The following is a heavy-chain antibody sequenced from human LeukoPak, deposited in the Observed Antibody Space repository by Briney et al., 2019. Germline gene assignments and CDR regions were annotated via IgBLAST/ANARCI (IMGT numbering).Heavy chain of an antibody. D-gene: IGHD4-17*01. V-gene: IGHV3-49*03. CDR1: GFRFGDDA. Sequence: GSLRLSCTASGFRFGDDAWSWFRQAPGKGVEFVCFIRKKGYGETTDYAASVGGRFTISRDDAKSIAYLQMHSLEIEDTALYYCPRGLHDYGDSNYYFDQWRRGTQVTVSS. CDR2: IRKKGYGETT. CDR3: PRGLHDYGDSNYYFDQ. J-gene: IGHJ4*02.